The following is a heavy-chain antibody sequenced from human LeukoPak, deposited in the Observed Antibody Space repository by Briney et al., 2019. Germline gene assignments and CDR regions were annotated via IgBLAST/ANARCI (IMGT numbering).Heavy chain of an antibody. CDR1: GGTFSSYA. Sequence: ASVKVSCKASGGTFSSYAISWVRQAPGQGLEWMGGIIPIFGTASYAQKFQGRVTITADKSTSTAYMELSSLRSEDTAVYYCARGPIVGATVYYFDYWGQGTLVTVSS. CDR3: ARGPIVGATVYYFDY. CDR2: IIPIFGTA. V-gene: IGHV1-69*06. J-gene: IGHJ4*02. D-gene: IGHD1-26*01.